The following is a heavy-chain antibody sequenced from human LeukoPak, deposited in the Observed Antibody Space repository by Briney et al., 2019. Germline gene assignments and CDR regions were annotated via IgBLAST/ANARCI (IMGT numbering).Heavy chain of an antibody. J-gene: IGHJ6*02. CDR3: ATPGIAAAGTAPGTYYYGMDV. V-gene: IGHV1-24*01. Sequence: ASVKVSCKVSGYTLTELSMHWVRQAPGKGLEWMGGFDPEDGETIYAQKFQGRVTMTEDTSTDTAYMELSSLRSEDTAVYYCATPGIAAAGTAPGTYYYGMDVWGQGTTVTVSS. CDR1: GYTLTELS. D-gene: IGHD6-13*01. CDR2: FDPEDGET.